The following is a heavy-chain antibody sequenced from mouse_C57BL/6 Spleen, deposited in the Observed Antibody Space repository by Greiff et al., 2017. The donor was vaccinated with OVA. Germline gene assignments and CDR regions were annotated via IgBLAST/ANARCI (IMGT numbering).Heavy chain of an antibody. Sequence: QVQLQQPGAELVKPGASVKMSCKASGYTFTSYWITWVKQRPGQGLEWIGDIYPGSGSTNYNEKFKSKATLTVDTSSSTAYMQLSSLTSEDSAVYYCATSGYYGSSSLYAMDYWGQGTSVTVSS. CDR3: ATSGYYGSSSLYAMDY. V-gene: IGHV1-55*01. D-gene: IGHD1-1*01. J-gene: IGHJ4*01. CDR1: GYTFTSYW. CDR2: IYPGSGST.